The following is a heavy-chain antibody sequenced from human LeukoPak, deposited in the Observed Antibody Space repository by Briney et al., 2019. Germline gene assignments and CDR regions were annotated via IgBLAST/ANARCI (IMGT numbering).Heavy chain of an antibody. J-gene: IGHJ4*02. D-gene: IGHD3-22*01. CDR2: IYYSGST. V-gene: IGHV4-39*01. Sequence: SETLSLTCIVSGGSISSSSYYWGWVRQPPGKGLEWIGSIYYSGSTYYNPSLKSRVTISVDTSKNQFSLKLSSVTAADTAVYYCARGGHYYDSSGYYFLDYWGQGTLVTVSS. CDR3: ARGGHYYDSSGYYFLDY. CDR1: GGSISSSSYY.